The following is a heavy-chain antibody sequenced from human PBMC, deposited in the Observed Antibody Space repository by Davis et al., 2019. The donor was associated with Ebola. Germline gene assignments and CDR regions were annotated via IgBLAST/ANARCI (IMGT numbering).Heavy chain of an antibody. CDR3: ATANRAISGY. V-gene: IGHV3-23*01. Sequence: GESLKISCAASGFTFSSYAMSWVRQAPGKGLEWVSAISGSGGSTYYADSVKGRFTISRDNAKNSVYLQMNSLRAEDTAVYYCATANRAISGYGGQGTLVSVSS. CDR1: GFTFSSYA. J-gene: IGHJ4*02. D-gene: IGHD2-2*02. CDR2: ISGSGGST.